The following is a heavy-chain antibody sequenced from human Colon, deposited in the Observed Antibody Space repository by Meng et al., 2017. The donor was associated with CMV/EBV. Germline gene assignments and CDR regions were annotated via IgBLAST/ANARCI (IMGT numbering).Heavy chain of an antibody. CDR1: GFTVNTYF. V-gene: IGHV3-53*01. Sequence: EIKLVESGGGLFQPGGSLRLSCAASGFTVNTYFMSWVRQAPGKGLEWVSIIYPDGRPFYADSVQGRFTISTDNSKNTLYLQMNSLRAEDTATYYCAKDEVPNNIDYWGQGTLVTVSS. J-gene: IGHJ4*02. D-gene: IGHD1/OR15-1a*01. CDR3: AKDEVPNNIDY. CDR2: IYPDGRP.